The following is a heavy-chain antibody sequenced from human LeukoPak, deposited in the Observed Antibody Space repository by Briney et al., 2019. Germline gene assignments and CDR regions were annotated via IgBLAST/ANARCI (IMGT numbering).Heavy chain of an antibody. CDR3: ARDRAQSMVRGVIIAQHYYYYMDV. J-gene: IGHJ6*03. Sequence: GASVKVSCKASGYTFTGYYMHWVRQAPGQGLEWMGWISPTSGGTNYAQKFQGRVTMTRDTSISTAYMELSRLRSDDTAVYYCARDRAQSMVRGVIIAQHYYYYMDVWGKGTTVTVSS. D-gene: IGHD3-10*01. V-gene: IGHV1-2*02. CDR2: ISPTSGGT. CDR1: GYTFTGYY.